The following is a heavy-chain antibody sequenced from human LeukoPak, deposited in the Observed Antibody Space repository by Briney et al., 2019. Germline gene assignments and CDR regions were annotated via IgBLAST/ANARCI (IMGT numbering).Heavy chain of an antibody. D-gene: IGHD6-13*01. J-gene: IGHJ5*02. Sequence: PGGSLRLSCAASGFTFSSYWMSWVRQAPGKGLEWVANIKQDGSEKYYVDSVKGRFTISRDNAKNSLYLQMNSLRAEDTAVYYCARVVAAAGTNWFDPWGQGTLVTVSS. CDR2: IKQDGSEK. CDR3: ARVVAAAGTNWFDP. CDR1: GFTFSSYW. V-gene: IGHV3-7*01.